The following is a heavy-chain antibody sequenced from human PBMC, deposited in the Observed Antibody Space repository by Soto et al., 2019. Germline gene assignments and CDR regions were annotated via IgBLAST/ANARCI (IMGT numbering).Heavy chain of an antibody. CDR2: IYYSGST. V-gene: IGHV4-31*03. Sequence: SETLSLTCTVSGGSISSGGYYWSWIRQHPGKGLEWIGYIYYSGSTYYNPSLKSRVTISVDTSKNQFSLKLSSVTAADTAVYYCARGDLGLPPDYWGQGTLVTVSS. J-gene: IGHJ4*02. D-gene: IGHD3-16*01. CDR3: ARGDLGLPPDY. CDR1: GGSISSGGYY.